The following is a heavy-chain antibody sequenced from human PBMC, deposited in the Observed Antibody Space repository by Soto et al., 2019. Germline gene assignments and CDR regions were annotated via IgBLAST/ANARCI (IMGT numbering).Heavy chain of an antibody. CDR1: VYSFTGYY. V-gene: IGHV1-2*02. CDR2: INPNSGGT. D-gene: IGHD3-10*01. CDR3: ARDYGSVLNWFDH. J-gene: IGHJ5*02. Sequence: XSVKVSCKASVYSFTGYYMHWVRQAPGQGLEWMGWINPNSGGTNYAQKFQGRVTMTRDTSISTAYMELSRLRSDDTAVYYCARDYGSVLNWFDHWGQGTLVTVSS.